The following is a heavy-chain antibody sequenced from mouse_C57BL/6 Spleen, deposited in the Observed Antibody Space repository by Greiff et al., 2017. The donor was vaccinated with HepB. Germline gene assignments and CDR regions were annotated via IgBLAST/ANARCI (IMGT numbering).Heavy chain of an antibody. CDR1: GYAFSSSW. CDR3: ARRDRFAY. CDR2: IYPGDGDT. V-gene: IGHV1-82*01. Sequence: QVQLQQSGPELVKPGASVKISCKASGYAFSSSWMNWVKQRPGKGLEWIGRIYPGDGDTNYNGKFKGKATLTADKSSSTAYMQLSSLTSEDSAVYFCARRDRFAYWGQGTLVTVSA. J-gene: IGHJ3*01.